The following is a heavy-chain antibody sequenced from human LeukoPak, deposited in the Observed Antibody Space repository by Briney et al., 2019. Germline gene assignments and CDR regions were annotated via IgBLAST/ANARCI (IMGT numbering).Heavy chain of an antibody. D-gene: IGHD6-19*01. J-gene: IGHJ4*02. CDR3: ARHEYSSGWTADY. Sequence: GESLKISYKGSGYSFTSYWIGWVRQMPGKGLEWMGIIYPGDSDTRYSPSFQGQVTISADKSISTAYLQWSSLKASDTAMYYCARHEYSSGWTADYWGQGTLVTVSS. CDR2: IYPGDSDT. V-gene: IGHV5-51*01. CDR1: GYSFTSYW.